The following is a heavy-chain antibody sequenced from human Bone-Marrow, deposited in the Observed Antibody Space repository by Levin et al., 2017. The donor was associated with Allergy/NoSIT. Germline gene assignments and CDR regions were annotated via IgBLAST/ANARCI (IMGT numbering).Heavy chain of an antibody. V-gene: IGHV3-30*03. CDR3: HSVYYFLGARDAFDI. J-gene: IGHJ3*02. Sequence: PGESLKISCAASGFTFSSYGMHWVRQAPGKGLEWVAVISYDGSNKYYADSVKGRFTISRDNSKNTLYLQMNSLRAEDTAVYYCHSVYYFLGARDAFDIWGQGTMVTVSS. CDR2: ISYDGSNK. CDR1: GFTFSSYG. D-gene: IGHD3-10*01.